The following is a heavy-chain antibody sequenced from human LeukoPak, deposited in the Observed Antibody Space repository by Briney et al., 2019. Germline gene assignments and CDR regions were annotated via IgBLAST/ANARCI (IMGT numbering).Heavy chain of an antibody. V-gene: IGHV1-18*01. D-gene: IGHD5-24*01. J-gene: IGHJ3*02. Sequence: GASVKVSCKASGYTFTSYGISWVRQAPGQGLEWLGWISGYNGNTKYVQKLQGRVTMTTDTSTSTGYMELRSLRSDDTAVYYCAREWLHSRGSDAFDIWGRGTMVTVSS. CDR3: AREWLHSRGSDAFDI. CDR2: ISGYNGNT. CDR1: GYTFTSYG.